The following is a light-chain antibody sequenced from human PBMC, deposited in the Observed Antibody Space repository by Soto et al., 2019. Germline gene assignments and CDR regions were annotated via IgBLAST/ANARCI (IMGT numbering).Light chain of an antibody. V-gene: IGKV3-15*01. CDR3: QQYYDYPPLI. CDR2: GAS. CDR1: RNINRK. Sequence: EIVMTQSPATLSVSPGERATLSCRASRNINRKLAWYQQKPGQAPRLLISGASTRAPGIPARFSGSGSGTEFTLIISSLQSEDFAVYYCQQYYDYPPLIFGGGTKVEIK. J-gene: IGKJ4*01.